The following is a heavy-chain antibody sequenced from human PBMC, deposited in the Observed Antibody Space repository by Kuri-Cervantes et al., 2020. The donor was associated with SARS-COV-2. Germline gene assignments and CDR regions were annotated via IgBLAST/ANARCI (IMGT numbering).Heavy chain of an antibody. J-gene: IGHJ5*02. V-gene: IGHV4-34*01. CDR3: ARHRWFDP. CDR1: GGSFSGYY. CDR2: TNHSGST. D-gene: IGHD1-14*01. Sequence: WESLRLSCAVYGGSFSGYYWSWIRQPPGKGLEWIGETNHSGSTNYNPSLRSRVTISVDTSKNQFSLKLSSVTAADTAVYYCARHRWFDPWGQGTLVTVSS.